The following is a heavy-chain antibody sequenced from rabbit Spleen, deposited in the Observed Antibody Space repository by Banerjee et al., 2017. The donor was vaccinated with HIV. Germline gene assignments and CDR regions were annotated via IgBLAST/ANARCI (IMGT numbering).Heavy chain of an antibody. CDR3: ARFYAGYGDFGFAAM. D-gene: IGHD7-1*01. V-gene: IGHV1S40*01. Sequence: QSLEESGGDLVKPGASLTLTCTASGFSFSSNDYICWVRQAPGKGLGWIACIAAGSGGTTYYANWAKGRFTISKTSSTTVTLQITSLTAADTATYFCARFYAGYGDFGFAAMWGPGTLVTVS. CDR1: GFSFSSNDY. J-gene: IGHJ4*01. CDR2: IAAGSGGTT.